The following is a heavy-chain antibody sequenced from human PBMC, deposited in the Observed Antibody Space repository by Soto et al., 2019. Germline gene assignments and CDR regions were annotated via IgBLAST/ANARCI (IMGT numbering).Heavy chain of an antibody. CDR1: GGTFSSYA. V-gene: IGHV1-69*13. CDR2: IIPILGTA. J-gene: IGHJ4*02. Sequence: ASVKVSCKASGGTFSSYAISWVRQAPGQGLEWMGGIIPILGTANYAQKFQGRVTITADESTSTAYMELSSLRPEDTAVSYCARGSSGSYYGFSPFDYWGQGTLVTVSS. D-gene: IGHD1-26*01. CDR3: ARGSSGSYYGFSPFDY.